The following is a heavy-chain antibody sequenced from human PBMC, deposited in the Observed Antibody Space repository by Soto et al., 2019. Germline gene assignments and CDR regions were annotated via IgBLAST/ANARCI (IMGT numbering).Heavy chain of an antibody. CDR2: ISYDGSNK. Sequence: QVQLVESGGGVVQPGRSLRLSCAASGFTFSSYAMHWVRQAPGKGLEWVAVISYDGSNKYYADSVKGRFTISRDNSKNTLYLQTNSLRAEDTAVYYCATSVDYWGQGTLVTVSS. CDR1: GFTFSSYA. CDR3: ATSVDY. J-gene: IGHJ4*02. V-gene: IGHV3-30-3*01.